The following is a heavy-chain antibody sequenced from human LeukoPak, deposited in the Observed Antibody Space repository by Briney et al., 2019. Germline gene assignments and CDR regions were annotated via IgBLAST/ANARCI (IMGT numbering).Heavy chain of an antibody. CDR2: ISWNSGSI. V-gene: IGHV3-9*01. Sequence: GRSLRLSCAASGFTFDDYAMHWVRQAPGKGLEWVSGISWNSGSIGYADSVKGRFTISRDNAKNSLYLQMNSLRAEDTAVYYCASAGYLPVPLNYWGQGTLVTVSS. J-gene: IGHJ4*02. CDR1: GFTFDDYA. D-gene: IGHD1-26*01. CDR3: ASAGYLPVPLNY.